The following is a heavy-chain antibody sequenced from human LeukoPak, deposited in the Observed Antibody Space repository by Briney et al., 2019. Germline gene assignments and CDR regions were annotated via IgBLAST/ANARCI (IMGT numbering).Heavy chain of an antibody. V-gene: IGHV1-58*02. J-gene: IGHJ5*02. Sequence: SVKVSCKASGFTFTSSAMQWVRQARGQRLEWIGWIAVGSGNTNYAQKFQERVTITRDMSTSTAYMELSSLRSEDTAVYYCAAAPRFNWNYAILLDPWGQGTLVTVSS. CDR1: GFTFTSSA. CDR2: IAVGSGNT. CDR3: AAAPRFNWNYAILLDP. D-gene: IGHD1-7*01.